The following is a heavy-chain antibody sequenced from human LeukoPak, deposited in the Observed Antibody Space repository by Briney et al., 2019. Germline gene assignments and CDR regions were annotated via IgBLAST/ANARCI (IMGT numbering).Heavy chain of an antibody. J-gene: IGHJ4*02. CDR3: AKAGTYCSSTSCSFDY. V-gene: IGHV3-30*02. CDR1: GFTFSSYG. D-gene: IGHD2-2*01. Sequence: PGGSLRLSCAASGFTFSSYGMHWVRQAPGKGLEWVAFIRYDGSNKYYADSVKGRFTISRDNYKNTLYLQMNSLRAEDTAVYYCAKAGTYCSSTSCSFDYWGQGTLVTVSS. CDR2: IRYDGSNK.